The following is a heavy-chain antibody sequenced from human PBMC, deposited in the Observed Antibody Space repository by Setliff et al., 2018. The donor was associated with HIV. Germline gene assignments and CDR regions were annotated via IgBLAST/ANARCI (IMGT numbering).Heavy chain of an antibody. CDR3: ARGRYRSRWYASDHYYIDV. V-gene: IGHV1-18*04. D-gene: IGHD6-13*01. Sequence: GASVKVSCKASGGSFTSYTFSWVRQAPGQGLEWMGGFDPEDGETIYAQKFQGRVTISLDTSKNQFSLKLRSVTAADTALYYCARGRYRSRWYASDHYYIDVWGKGTTVTVSS. CDR2: FDPEDGET. J-gene: IGHJ6*03. CDR1: GGSFTSYT.